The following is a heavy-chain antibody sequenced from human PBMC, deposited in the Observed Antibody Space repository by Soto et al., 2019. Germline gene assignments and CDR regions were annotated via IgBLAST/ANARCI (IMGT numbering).Heavy chain of an antibody. CDR2: IYPGDSDT. CDR3: ARSVVVPAVIPDAFDI. V-gene: IGHV5-51*01. D-gene: IGHD2-2*02. J-gene: IGHJ3*02. CDR1: GYSFTSYW. Sequence: GESLKISCKGSGYSFTSYWIGWVRQMPGKGLEWMGIIYPGDSDTRYSPSFQGQVTISADKSISTAYLQWSSLKASDTAMYYCARSVVVPAVIPDAFDIWGHGTMVTVSS.